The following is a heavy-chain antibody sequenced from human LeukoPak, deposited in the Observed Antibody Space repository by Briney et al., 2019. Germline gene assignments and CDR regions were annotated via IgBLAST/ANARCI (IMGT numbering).Heavy chain of an antibody. CDR2: IRGCGETT. D-gene: IGHD4-17*01. Sequence: GGPLSLSCAASGFTFNNYAMNCLRQAPGKGLEWVSSIRGCGETTYYADSAKGRFTISRDNSQNTLYLQMNSLRAEDTAVYYCARDYADYVGYVCFDYWGQGTLVTVSS. V-gene: IGHV3-23*01. CDR3: ARDYADYVGYVCFDY. J-gene: IGHJ4*02. CDR1: GFTFNNYA.